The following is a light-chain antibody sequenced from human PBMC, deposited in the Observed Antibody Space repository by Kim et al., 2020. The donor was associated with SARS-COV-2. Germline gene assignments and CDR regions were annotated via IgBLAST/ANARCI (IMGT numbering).Light chain of an antibody. CDR3: SSYAGSNNV. CDR1: SSDVGGYNY. V-gene: IGLV2-8*01. CDR2: EVS. J-gene: IGLJ1*01. Sequence: QAVVTQPPSASGSPGQSVTISCTGTSSDVGGYNYVSWYQQYPGKAPKLMIYEVSKRPSGVPDRFSGSKSGNTASLTVSGLQAEDEADYYCSSYAGSNNVFGTGTKVTVL.